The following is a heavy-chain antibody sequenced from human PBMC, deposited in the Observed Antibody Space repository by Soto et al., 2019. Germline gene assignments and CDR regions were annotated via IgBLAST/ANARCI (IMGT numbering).Heavy chain of an antibody. D-gene: IGHD1-1*01. V-gene: IGHV1-18*01. CDR3: ARDTTGTAYYYYYYMDV. Sequence: ASVKVSCKASGYTFTSYGISWVRQAPGQGLEWMGWISAYNGNTNYAQKLQGRVTMATDTSTSTAYMELRSLRSDDTAVYYCARDTTGTAYYYYYYMDVWGKGTTVTVSS. CDR2: ISAYNGNT. J-gene: IGHJ6*03. CDR1: GYTFTSYG.